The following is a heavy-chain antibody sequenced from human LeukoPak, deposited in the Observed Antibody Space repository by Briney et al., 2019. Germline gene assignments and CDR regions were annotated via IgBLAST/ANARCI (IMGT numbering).Heavy chain of an antibody. J-gene: IGHJ1*01. V-gene: IGHV1-24*01. Sequence: ASVKVSCKVSGYTLTELSMHWVRQVPGKGLEWMGGFDPEDGETIYAQKFQGRVTMTEDTSTDTAYMGLSSLRSEDTAVYYCATISVAAADPGHWGQGTLVTVSS. CDR2: FDPEDGET. D-gene: IGHD6-13*01. CDR3: ATISVAAADPGH. CDR1: GYTLTELS.